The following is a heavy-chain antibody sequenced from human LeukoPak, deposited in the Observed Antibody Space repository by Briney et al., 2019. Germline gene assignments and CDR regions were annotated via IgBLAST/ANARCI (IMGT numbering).Heavy chain of an antibody. CDR3: ARADRRYCSDGSCPLDC. CDR2: IYHSGST. CDR1: GGSISSSNW. V-gene: IGHV4-4*02. Sequence: SETLSLTCAVSGGSISSSNWWSWVRQPPGKGLEWIGEIYHSGSTNYNPSLKSRVTISVDKSKNQFSLKLSSVTAADTAVYYCARADRRYCSDGSCPLDCWGQGTLATVSS. J-gene: IGHJ4*02. D-gene: IGHD2-15*01.